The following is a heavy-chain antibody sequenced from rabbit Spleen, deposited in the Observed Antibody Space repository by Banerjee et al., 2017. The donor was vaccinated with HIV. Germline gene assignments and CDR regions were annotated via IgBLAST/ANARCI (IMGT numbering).Heavy chain of an antibody. CDR1: GVSFSASSY. Sequence: QSLEESGGDLVKPGASLTLTCTASGVSFSASSYMCWVRQAPGKGLEWIACIESGISGFTYCATWAKGRFTISKTSSTTVTLQVTSLTAADTATYFCARDAGSGDYIDVYFNLWGQGTLVTVS. CDR2: IESGISGFT. J-gene: IGHJ4*01. CDR3: ARDAGSGDYIDVYFNL. D-gene: IGHD8-1*01. V-gene: IGHV1S40*01.